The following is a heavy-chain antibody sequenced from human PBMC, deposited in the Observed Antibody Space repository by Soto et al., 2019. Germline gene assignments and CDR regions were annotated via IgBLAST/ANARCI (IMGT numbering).Heavy chain of an antibody. V-gene: IGHV3-11*01. CDR3: ARGKSRLGYCTNGVCYTGAFDI. J-gene: IGHJ3*02. CDR1: GFTFSDYY. CDR2: ISSSGSTI. Sequence: PGGSLRLSCAASGFTFSDYYMSWIRQAPGKGLEWVSYISSSGSTIYYADSVKDRFTISRDNAKNSLYLQMNSLRSEDTAVYYCARGKSRLGYCTNGVCYTGAFDIWGQGTMVTVSS. D-gene: IGHD2-8*01.